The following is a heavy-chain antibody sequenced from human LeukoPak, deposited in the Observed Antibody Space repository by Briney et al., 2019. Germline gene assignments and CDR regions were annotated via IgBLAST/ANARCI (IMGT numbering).Heavy chain of an antibody. V-gene: IGHV4-59*02. CDR2: IYYSGST. Sequence: SSETLSLTCTGSGVTVSSFYWMWLRQPPGKGLEWIGYIYYSGSTNYNPSLNSRVIISVATSMNQYSLQLSLVTAADTGVYFCARGRVATTCFDYWGQGTLVTVSS. D-gene: IGHD5-12*01. J-gene: IGHJ4*02. CDR1: GVTVSSFY. CDR3: ARGRVATTCFDY.